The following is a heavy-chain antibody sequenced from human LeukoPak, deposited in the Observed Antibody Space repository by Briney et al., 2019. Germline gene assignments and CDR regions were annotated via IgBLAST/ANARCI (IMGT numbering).Heavy chain of an antibody. CDR3: AILPLTVVTPLDV. Sequence: DSVKVSCKVSGHSLAELAMHWVRQAPGKGLEWVGGFDPEEGETFYAQEVLGRVSMTEDTSTDTAYMELSSLTSEDTAVYYCAILPLTVVTPLDVWGQGTTVTVSS. J-gene: IGHJ6*02. CDR2: FDPEEGET. D-gene: IGHD4-23*01. V-gene: IGHV1-24*01. CDR1: GHSLAELA.